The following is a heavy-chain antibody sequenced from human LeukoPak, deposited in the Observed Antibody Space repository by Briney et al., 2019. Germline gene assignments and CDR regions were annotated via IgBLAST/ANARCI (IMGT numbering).Heavy chain of an antibody. CDR1: GFTFSSYA. V-gene: IGHV3-23*01. CDR3: AKDQPPSLGYCSCTSCFLDY. J-gene: IGHJ4*02. Sequence: GGSLRLSCAASGFTFSSYAMSWVRQAPGKGLEWVSAISGSGGSTYYADSVKGRFTISRDNSKNTLYLQMNSLRAEDTAVYYCAKDQPPSLGYCSCTSCFLDYWGQGTLVTVSS. D-gene: IGHD2-2*01. CDR2: ISGSGGST.